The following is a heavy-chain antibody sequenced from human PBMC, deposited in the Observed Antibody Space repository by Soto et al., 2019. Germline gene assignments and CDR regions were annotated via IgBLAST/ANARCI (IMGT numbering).Heavy chain of an antibody. D-gene: IGHD6-19*01. CDR3: ARGIAVAGTLSTPTKNNYFDY. CDR2: IIPIFGTA. CDR1: GGTFSSYA. J-gene: IGHJ4*02. V-gene: IGHV1-69*13. Sequence: ASVKVSCKASGGTFSSYAISWVRQAPGQGLEWMGGIIPIFGTANYAQKFQGRVTITADESRSTAYMELSSLRSEDTAVYYCARGIAVAGTLSTPTKNNYFDYWGQGTLVTVSS.